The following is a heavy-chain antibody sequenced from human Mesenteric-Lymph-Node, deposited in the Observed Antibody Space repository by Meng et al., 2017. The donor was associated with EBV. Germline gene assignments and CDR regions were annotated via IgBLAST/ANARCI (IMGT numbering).Heavy chain of an antibody. J-gene: IGHJ4*02. D-gene: IGHD1-26*01. CDR3: ARDGVDSGGSYFWDY. CDR2: MNSNSGNT. V-gene: IGHV1-8*02. Sequence: QVGLVQSGGAVENHGASVKVSCNAFGYTVGSYGSSWVGQAPGQGLEWMGWMNSNSGNTGYAQKFQGRVTMTRDTSTSTAYMELSSLRSEDTAVYYCARDGVDSGGSYFWDYWGQGTLVTVSS. CDR1: GYTVGSYG.